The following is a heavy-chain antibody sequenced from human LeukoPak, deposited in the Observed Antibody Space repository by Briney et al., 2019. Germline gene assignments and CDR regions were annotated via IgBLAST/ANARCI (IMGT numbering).Heavy chain of an antibody. J-gene: IGHJ4*02. D-gene: IGHD4/OR15-4a*01. CDR1: GFTFSDYY. CDR2: IYSGGST. Sequence: PGGSLRLSCAASGFTFSDYYMSWIRQAPGKGLEWVSTIYSGGSTYYANSVKGRFTISRDISKNMLYLQMNSLRTEDTATYYCARGGDYGLLWGQGTLVTVSS. CDR3: ARGGDYGLL. V-gene: IGHV3-53*01.